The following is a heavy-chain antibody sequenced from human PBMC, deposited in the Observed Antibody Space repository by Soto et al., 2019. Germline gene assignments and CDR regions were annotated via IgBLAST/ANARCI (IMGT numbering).Heavy chain of an antibody. CDR3: ARDLGSGYEPGDY. CDR1: GDTFSGYS. J-gene: IGHJ4*02. D-gene: IGHD5-12*01. CDR2: IIPLFGTT. V-gene: IGHV1-69*14. Sequence: QVQLVQSGAEVKKPGSSVKVSCKASGDTFSGYSISWVRQAPGQGLEWMGGIIPLFGTTNYAQRFQDRVTITADISTSPAYMELSSLKSEDTAIYYCARDLGSGYEPGDYWGQGTLVIVSS.